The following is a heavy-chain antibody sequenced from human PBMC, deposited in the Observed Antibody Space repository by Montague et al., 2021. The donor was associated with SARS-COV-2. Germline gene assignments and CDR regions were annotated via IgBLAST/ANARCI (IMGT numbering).Heavy chain of an antibody. CDR1: GSSISSSSYY. J-gene: IGHJ3*02. Sequence: SETLSLTCTVSGSSISSSSYYWGWIRQPPGKGLEWIGSIYYSGSTYYNPSLKSRVTISVDTSKNQFSLKLSSVTAADTAVYYCARHSGRDTIFGVVIIPDASDIWGPGTMVTVSS. D-gene: IGHD3-3*01. V-gene: IGHV4-39*01. CDR3: ARHSGRDTIFGVVIIPDASDI. CDR2: IYYSGST.